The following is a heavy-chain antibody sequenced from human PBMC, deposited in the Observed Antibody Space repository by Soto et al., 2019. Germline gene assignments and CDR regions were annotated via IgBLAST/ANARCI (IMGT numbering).Heavy chain of an antibody. J-gene: IGHJ4*02. Sequence: GASVKVSCKASGYTFTSYYMHWVRQAPGQGLEWMGIINPSGGSTSYAQKFQGRVTMTRDTSTSTVYMELSSLRSEDTAVYYCARDPIQSRGVRGRFDYWGQGTLVTVSS. CDR1: GYTFTSYY. D-gene: IGHD3-10*01. V-gene: IGHV1-46*01. CDR2: INPSGGST. CDR3: ARDPIQSRGVRGRFDY.